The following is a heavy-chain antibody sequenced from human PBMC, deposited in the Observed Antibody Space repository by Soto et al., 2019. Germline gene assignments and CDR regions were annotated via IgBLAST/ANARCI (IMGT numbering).Heavy chain of an antibody. CDR2: ITSTGSTR. CDR1: GFTFSSYE. J-gene: IGHJ4*02. Sequence: ESGGDFVQPGGSLRLSCAASGFTFSSYEMNWVRQAPGKGLEWVSDITSTGSTRYYADSVKGRFTISRDNAKNSLYLQMNSLRAEDTAVYYCARGYCTSSACHWNFDYWGQGTLVTVSS. CDR3: ARGYCTSSACHWNFDY. V-gene: IGHV3-48*03. D-gene: IGHD2-8*02.